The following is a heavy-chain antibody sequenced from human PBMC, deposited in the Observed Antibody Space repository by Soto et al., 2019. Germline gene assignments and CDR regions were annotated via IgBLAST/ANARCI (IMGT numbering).Heavy chain of an antibody. V-gene: IGHV1-2*02. J-gene: IGHJ6*02. Sequence: ASVKVSCKASGYTFTGYYMHWVRQAPGQGLEWMGLINPNSGGTNYAQKFQGRVTMTRDTSISTAYMEMSRLRSDDAAVYYWVSNRAARNSSYGMDVWGQGTTVTVSS. CDR3: VSNRAARNSSYGMDV. CDR1: GYTFTGYY. CDR2: INPNSGGT. D-gene: IGHD2-15*01.